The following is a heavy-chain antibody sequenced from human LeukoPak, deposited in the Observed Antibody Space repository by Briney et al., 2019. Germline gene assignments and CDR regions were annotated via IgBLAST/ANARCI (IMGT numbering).Heavy chain of an antibody. CDR3: ARAEGMAAILGSFDY. D-gene: IGHD5-12*01. CDR1: GFTFIDYY. V-gene: IGHV3-11*06. CDR2: VSSSSSDT. Sequence: GGSLRLSCAASGFTFIDYYLSWIRLAPGTGLELVSFVSSSSSDTKNADSVKGRFTISRDNAKNSLYLQMNSLRAEDTAVYYCARAEGMAAILGSFDYWGQGTLVTVSS. J-gene: IGHJ4*02.